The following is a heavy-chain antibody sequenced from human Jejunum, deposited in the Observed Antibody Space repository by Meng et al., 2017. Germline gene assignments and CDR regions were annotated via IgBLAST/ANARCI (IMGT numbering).Heavy chain of an antibody. CDR1: GVSTTAPFY. D-gene: IGHD1-14*01. CDR3: ARAIRERYFDS. Sequence: GRRQEAGPGLGKPSGTLSLTCTVSGVSTTAPFYWTWIRQAPGKGLEWIGEVWPSGATYYNPSLSSRITISIDTSNNQFSLEVAFLTAADTAVYYCARAIRERYFDSWGQGTLVTVSS. J-gene: IGHJ4*02. V-gene: IGHV4-4*02. CDR2: VWPSGAT.